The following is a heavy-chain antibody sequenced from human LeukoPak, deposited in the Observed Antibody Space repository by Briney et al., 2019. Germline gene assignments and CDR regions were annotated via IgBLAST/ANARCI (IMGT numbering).Heavy chain of an antibody. J-gene: IGHJ4*02. Sequence: GGSLRLSCAASGITFSSYWMTWVRQAPGKRLEWVATIREDGSERWYVDSVKGRFTISRDNAKNSLYLQMNSLRAEDTAVYYCARESGSVTSEVDFDYWGQGTLVTVSS. D-gene: IGHD4-17*01. CDR3: ARESGSVTSEVDFDY. V-gene: IGHV3-7*01. CDR1: GITFSSYW. CDR2: IREDGSER.